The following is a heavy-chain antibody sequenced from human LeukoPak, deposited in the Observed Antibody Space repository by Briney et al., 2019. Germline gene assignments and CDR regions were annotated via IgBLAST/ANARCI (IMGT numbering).Heavy chain of an antibody. CDR1: GFTFSSYA. CDR3: TRALIGVPAGNFDS. Sequence: GGSLRLSCAGSGFTFSSYAMSWVRLAPGKGLEWVSAIDSSGRSTYYADSVKGRFTISRDNSKSTLYLQMNILGAGDTATYYCTRALIGVPAGNFDSWGQGTLVIVSS. V-gene: IGHV3-23*01. CDR2: IDSSGRST. J-gene: IGHJ4*02. D-gene: IGHD6-19*01.